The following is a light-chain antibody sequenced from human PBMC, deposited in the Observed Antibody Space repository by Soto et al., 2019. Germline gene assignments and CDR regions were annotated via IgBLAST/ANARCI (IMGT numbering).Light chain of an antibody. CDR3: SSYTISSTYV. Sequence: QSALTQPPSVSGSPGQSVAISCTGTSSDVGSYNRVSWYQQPPGTAPKLMIYDVNNRPSGVHDRFSGSKSGNTASLTISGLQAEDEADYYCSSYTISSTYVFGTGTKLTVL. V-gene: IGLV2-18*02. CDR1: SSDVGSYNR. CDR2: DVN. J-gene: IGLJ1*01.